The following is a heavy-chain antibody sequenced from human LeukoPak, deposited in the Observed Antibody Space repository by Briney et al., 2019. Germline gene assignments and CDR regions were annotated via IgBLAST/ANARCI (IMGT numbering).Heavy chain of an antibody. V-gene: IGHV3-15*01. Sequence: PGGSLRLSCAASGFTLSDAWMTWVRQAPGKGLEWVGRIKSKGDGGTTDYAAPVKGRFTFSRDDSTNTLFLQMNSLKTEDTAVYYCTTARGSGSGYFHHWGQGTLVTVSS. J-gene: IGHJ1*01. D-gene: IGHD6-19*01. CDR2: IKSKGDGGTT. CDR1: GFTLSDAW. CDR3: TTARGSGSGYFHH.